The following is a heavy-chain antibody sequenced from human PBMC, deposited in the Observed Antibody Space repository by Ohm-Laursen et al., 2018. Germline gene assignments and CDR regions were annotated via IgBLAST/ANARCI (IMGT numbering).Heavy chain of an antibody. CDR1: GFTFSSFG. D-gene: IGHD4-17*01. V-gene: IGHV3-33*01. J-gene: IGHJ6*02. Sequence: SSLRLSCAASGFTFSSFGMHWVRQAPGKGLEWVAAIWYDGTYKYYEDPAMGRFTVSRDNSKNTLNLQMDSLRAEDTAVYYCARSFAVTTFYYHGMDVWGQGTTVTVAS. CDR3: ARSFAVTTFYYHGMDV. CDR2: IWYDGTYK.